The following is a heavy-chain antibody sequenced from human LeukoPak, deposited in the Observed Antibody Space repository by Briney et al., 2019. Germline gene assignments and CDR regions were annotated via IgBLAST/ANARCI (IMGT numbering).Heavy chain of an antibody. CDR3: ARLGYYDYVWGSYRYTKAYYFDY. Sequence: GASLKISCKGSGYSFTSYWIGWVRQLPGKGLEWMGIIYPGDSDTRYSPSFQGQVTISADKSISTAYLQWSSLKASDTAMYCCARLGYYDYVWGSYRYTKAYYFDYWGQGTLVTVSS. J-gene: IGHJ4*02. D-gene: IGHD3-16*02. V-gene: IGHV5-51*01. CDR1: GYSFTSYW. CDR2: IYPGDSDT.